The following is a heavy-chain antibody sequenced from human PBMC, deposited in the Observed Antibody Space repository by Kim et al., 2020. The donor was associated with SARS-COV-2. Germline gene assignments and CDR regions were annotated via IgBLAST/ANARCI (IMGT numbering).Heavy chain of an antibody. Sequence: SQTLSLTCAISGDSVSSNSAAWNWIRQSPSRGLEWLGRTYYRSKWYNDYAVSVKSRITINPDTSKNQFSLQLNSVTPEDTAVYYCARGYSSGWYSFGLIDYWGQGTLVTVSS. CDR2: TYYRSKWYN. D-gene: IGHD6-19*01. V-gene: IGHV6-1*01. CDR3: ARGYSSGWYSFGLIDY. J-gene: IGHJ4*02. CDR1: GDSVSSNSAA.